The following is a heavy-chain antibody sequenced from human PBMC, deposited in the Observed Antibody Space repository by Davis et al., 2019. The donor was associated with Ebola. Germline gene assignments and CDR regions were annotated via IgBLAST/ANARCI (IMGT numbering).Heavy chain of an antibody. J-gene: IGHJ3*02. CDR3: ARGSRNGGDAFDI. V-gene: IGHV4-59*01. Sequence: PGGSLRLSCTVSGGSISSYYWSWIRQPPGKGLEWIGYIYYSGSTNYNPSLKSRVTISVDTSKNQFSLKLSSVTAADTAVYYCARGSRNGGDAFDIWGQGTLVTVSS. CDR1: GGSISSYY. CDR2: IYYSGST. D-gene: IGHD1-1*01.